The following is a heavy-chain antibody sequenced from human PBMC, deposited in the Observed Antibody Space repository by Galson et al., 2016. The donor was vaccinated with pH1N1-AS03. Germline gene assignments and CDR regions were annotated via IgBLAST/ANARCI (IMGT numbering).Heavy chain of an antibody. CDR2: IYSGGSA. CDR1: RLTVSNNY. Sequence: SLRLSCAASRLTVSNNYMSWVRQAPGKGLEWVSVIYSGGSAYYADSVKGRFTISRHNSKNTLYLQMNSLRAEDTAVYYCAREAVSRYWYFDLWGRGTLVTVSS. J-gene: IGHJ2*01. CDR3: AREAVSRYWYFDL. D-gene: IGHD4-17*01. V-gene: IGHV3-53*04.